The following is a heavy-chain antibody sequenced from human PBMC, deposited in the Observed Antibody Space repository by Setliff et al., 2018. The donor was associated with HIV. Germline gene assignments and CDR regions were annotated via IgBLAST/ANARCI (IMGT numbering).Heavy chain of an antibody. CDR2: IYHGGST. D-gene: IGHD2-21*02. CDR1: GYSINSGYY. CDR3: ASPTAIPH. J-gene: IGHJ4*02. Sequence: SLTCAVSGYSINSGYYWGWIRQPPGKGLQWIASIYHGGSTYYNPSLRSRVTISVDTSKNLFSLKLDFVTAADTAVYYCASPTAIPHWGQGTLVTVSS. V-gene: IGHV4-38-2*01.